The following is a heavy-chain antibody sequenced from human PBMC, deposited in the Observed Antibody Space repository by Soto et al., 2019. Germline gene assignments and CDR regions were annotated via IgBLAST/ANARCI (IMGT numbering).Heavy chain of an antibody. Sequence: GESQKSSCKGSGYSFTSYCIGWVRQMPGKGLEWMGIIYPGDSDTRYSPSFQGQVTISADKSISTAYLQWSSLKASDTAMYYCARGASLYYFDYWGQGTLVTVSS. CDR3: ARGASLYYFDY. V-gene: IGHV5-51*01. CDR1: GYSFTSYC. J-gene: IGHJ4*02. CDR2: IYPGDSDT.